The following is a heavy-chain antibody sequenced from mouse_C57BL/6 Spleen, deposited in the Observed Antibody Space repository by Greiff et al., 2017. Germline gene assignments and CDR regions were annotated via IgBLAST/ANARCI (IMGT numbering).Heavy chain of an antibody. J-gene: IGHJ4*01. V-gene: IGHV1-64*01. CDR2: IHPNSGST. CDR1: GYTFTSYC. Sequence: QVQLQQPGAELVKPGASVKLSCKASGYTFTSYCMHWVKQRPGQGLEWIGMIHPNSGSTNYNEKFKSKATLTVDKSSSTAYMQLSSLTSEDSAVYYCARPGYGNYFYAMDYWGQGTSVTVSS. D-gene: IGHD2-10*02. CDR3: ARPGYGNYFYAMDY.